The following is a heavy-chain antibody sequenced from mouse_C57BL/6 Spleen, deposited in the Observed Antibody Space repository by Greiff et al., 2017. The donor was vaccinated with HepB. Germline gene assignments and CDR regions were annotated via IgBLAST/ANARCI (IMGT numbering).Heavy chain of an antibody. CDR3: AIKGWDDAMDY. V-gene: IGHV1-74*01. J-gene: IGHJ4*01. CDR2: IHPSDSDT. CDR1: GYTFTSYW. Sequence: QVQLKQPGAELVKPGASVKVSCKASGYTFTSYWMHWVKQRPGQGLEWIGRIHPSDSDTNYNQKFKGKATLTVDKSSSTAYMQLSSLTSEDSAVYYCAIKGWDDAMDYWGQGTSVTVSS. D-gene: IGHD4-1*01.